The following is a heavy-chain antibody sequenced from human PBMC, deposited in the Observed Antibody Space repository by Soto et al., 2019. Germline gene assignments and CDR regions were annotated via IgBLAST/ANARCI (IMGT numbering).Heavy chain of an antibody. D-gene: IGHD6-19*01. CDR2: INAGNGDT. Sequence: ASVKVCCKASRFTFTAYGIQLFRHAHGQRLEWMGLINAGNGDTKYSQKFQGRVTISRDTSASTAYMELSSLRSEDTTVYFCVRAGSGWSFDYWGQGTLVTVPS. V-gene: IGHV1-3*01. CDR1: RFTFTAYG. CDR3: VRAGSGWSFDY. J-gene: IGHJ4*02.